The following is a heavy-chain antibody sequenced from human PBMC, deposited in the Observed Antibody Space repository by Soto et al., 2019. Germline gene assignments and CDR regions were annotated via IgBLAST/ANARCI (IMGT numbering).Heavy chain of an antibody. D-gene: IGHD3-10*01. CDR2: ISYDGTNE. J-gene: IGHJ4*02. CDR1: GFTFSAFA. CDR3: AKGVVREPAYFDY. Sequence: GGSLRLSCTVSGFTFSAFAMYWVRQAPGKGLEWVALISYDGTNEDYAESVRGRFTISRDNSKNTLYLDMNSLTAEDSAVYFCAKGVVREPAYFDYWGQGTLVTVSS. V-gene: IGHV3-30*18.